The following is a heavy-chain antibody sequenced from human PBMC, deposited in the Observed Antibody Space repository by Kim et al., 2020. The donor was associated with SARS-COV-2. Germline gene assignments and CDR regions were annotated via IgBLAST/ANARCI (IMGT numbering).Heavy chain of an antibody. CDR2: TYYRSKWYN. CDR3: ARGDNLLRYFDWLLYEGDDGRNWFDP. D-gene: IGHD3-9*01. CDR1: GDSVSSNSAA. V-gene: IGHV6-1*01. Sequence: SQTLSLTCAISGDSVSSNSAAWNWIRQSPSRGLEWLGRTYYRSKWYNDYAVSVKSRITINPDTSKNQFSLQLNSVTPEDTAVYYCARGDNLLRYFDWLLYEGDDGRNWFDPWGQGTLVTVSS. J-gene: IGHJ5*02.